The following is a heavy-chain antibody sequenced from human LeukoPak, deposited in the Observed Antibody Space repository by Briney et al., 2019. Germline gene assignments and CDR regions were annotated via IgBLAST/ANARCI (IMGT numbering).Heavy chain of an antibody. J-gene: IGHJ4*02. V-gene: IGHV3-23*01. CDR3: AKEVRIAVATYYFDY. Sequence: GGSLRLSCAASGFTFRTYAMSWVRQAPGKGLEWVSAISSSGGTTYYAVSVKGRFTISRDNSKNTLYLQMNSLRAENTAVYYCAKEVRIAVATYYFDYWGQGTLVTVSS. CDR2: ISSSGGTT. CDR1: GFTFRTYA. D-gene: IGHD6-19*01.